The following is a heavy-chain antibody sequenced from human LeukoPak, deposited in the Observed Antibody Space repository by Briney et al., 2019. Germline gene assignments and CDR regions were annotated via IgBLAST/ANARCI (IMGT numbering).Heavy chain of an antibody. CDR1: GYTFTGYY. CDR2: INPNSGGR. Sequence: ASVKVSCKASGYTFTGYYMHWVRQAPGQGLEWMGWINPNSGGRNYAQKFQGRVTMTRDTSISTAYMELSRLRSDDTAVYYCARDGRGLAGDWFDPWGQGTLVTVSS. CDR3: ARDGRGLAGDWFDP. D-gene: IGHD6-19*01. J-gene: IGHJ5*02. V-gene: IGHV1-2*02.